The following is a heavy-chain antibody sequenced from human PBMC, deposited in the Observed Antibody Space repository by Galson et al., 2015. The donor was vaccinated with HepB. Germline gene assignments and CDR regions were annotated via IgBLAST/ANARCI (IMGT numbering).Heavy chain of an antibody. V-gene: IGHV6-1*01. CDR3: ARSTGGGFDF. J-gene: IGHJ4*02. Sequence: CAISGDSVSSNSASWNWIRQSPSRGLEWLGRAYYRSKWYNEYAVFVRGRISINPDTSKNQISLQLNSVTPEDTAVYHCARSTGGGFDFWNQGTLVTVSS. CDR2: AYYRSKWYN. D-gene: IGHD3-16*01. CDR1: GDSVSSNSAS.